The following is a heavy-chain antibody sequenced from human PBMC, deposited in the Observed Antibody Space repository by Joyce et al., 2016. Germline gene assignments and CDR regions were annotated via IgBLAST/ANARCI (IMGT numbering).Heavy chain of an antibody. CDR3: TRSLPHGDGDKRATDI. Sequence: QVLLVQSGPAQKEPGASMTLSCKTSGYSFTNYALNWVRQAPGQGLEWMGRIHAGSGVTMFSQKFYDRVSITTDTSASKVYIEMRGLTSADTATYYCTRSLPHGDGDKRATDIWGQGTLVTVSS. J-gene: IGHJ4*02. V-gene: IGHV1-3*05. CDR2: IHAGSGVT. CDR1: GYSFTNYA. D-gene: IGHD7-27*01.